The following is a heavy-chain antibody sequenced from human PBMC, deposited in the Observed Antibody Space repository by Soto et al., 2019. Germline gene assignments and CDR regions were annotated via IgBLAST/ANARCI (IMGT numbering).Heavy chain of an antibody. Sequence: EVQLVESGGGLVQPGRSLRLSCAASGFTFDDYAMHWVRQAPGKGLEWVSGISWNSGSIGYADSVKGRFTISRDNAKNSLYMQMNSLRAEDTALYYCAKCRIAVAGTQLSGYFDLWGRGTLVTVSS. CDR1: GFTFDDYA. V-gene: IGHV3-9*01. J-gene: IGHJ2*01. CDR3: AKCRIAVAGTQLSGYFDL. D-gene: IGHD6-19*01. CDR2: ISWNSGSI.